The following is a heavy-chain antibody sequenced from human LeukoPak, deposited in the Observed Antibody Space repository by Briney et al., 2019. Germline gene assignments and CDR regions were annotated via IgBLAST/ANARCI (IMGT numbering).Heavy chain of an antibody. CDR3: ARSGYYYDSSAYYSDY. D-gene: IGHD3-22*01. V-gene: IGHV4-4*07. J-gene: IGHJ4*02. CDR2: IYTGGST. Sequence: SETLSLTCTVSGDSISNYYWSWIRQPAGKGLEWIGRIYTGGSTNYNPSLKSRVTMSVDTSKNQFSLKLSSVTAADTAVYYCARSGYYYDSSAYYSDYWGQGTLVTVSS. CDR1: GDSISNYY.